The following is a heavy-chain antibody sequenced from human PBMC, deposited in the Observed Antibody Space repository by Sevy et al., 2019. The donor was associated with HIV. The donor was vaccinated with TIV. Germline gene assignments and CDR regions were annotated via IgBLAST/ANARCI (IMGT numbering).Heavy chain of an antibody. CDR3: ARDHGYCSGNNCYSGGD. CDR2: STGTGTSI. Sequence: GGSLRLSCSASGFTFSGYTMIWVRQAPGRGLEWVSASTGTGTSIYYADSVKGRFTISRDNAKNLLYLQMNSLRAEDTAVYYCARDHGYCSGNNCYSGGDWGQGTLVTVSS. D-gene: IGHD2-15*01. V-gene: IGHV3-21*06. J-gene: IGHJ4*02. CDR1: GFTFSGYT.